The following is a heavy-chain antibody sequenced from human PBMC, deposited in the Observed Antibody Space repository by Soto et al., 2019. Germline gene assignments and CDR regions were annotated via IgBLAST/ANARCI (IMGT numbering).Heavy chain of an antibody. V-gene: IGHV1-69*02. Sequence: QVQLVQSGAEVKKPGSSVKVSCKPSGGTFTSYTFSWVRQAPGQGFEWMGRIIPFLSITNYAQKFQGRVSITADKSTSTAYMELSSLTSEDTAIYFCARTPTRNTDYAYFDLWGQGTLVTVSS. D-gene: IGHD4-17*01. CDR2: IIPFLSIT. CDR1: GGTFTSYT. CDR3: ARTPTRNTDYAYFDL. J-gene: IGHJ4*02.